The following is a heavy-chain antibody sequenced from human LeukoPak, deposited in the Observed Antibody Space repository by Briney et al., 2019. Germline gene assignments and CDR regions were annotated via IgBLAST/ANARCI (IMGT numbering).Heavy chain of an antibody. CDR3: ARERDIVVVPAASGWFDP. V-gene: IGHV4-31*03. CDR2: IYYSGST. D-gene: IGHD2-2*01. J-gene: IGHJ5*02. Sequence: SETLSLTCTVSGGSISSGGYYWSWIRQHPGKGLEWIGYIYYSGSTYYNPSLKSRVTISVDTSKNQFSLKLSSVTAADTAVYYCARERDIVVVPAASGWFDPWGQGTLVTVSP. CDR1: GGSISSGGYY.